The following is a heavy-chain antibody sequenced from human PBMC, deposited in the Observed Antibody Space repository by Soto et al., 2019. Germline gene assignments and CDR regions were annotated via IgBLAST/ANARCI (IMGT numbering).Heavy chain of an antibody. J-gene: IGHJ3*02. Sequence: PSETLPRKCTVPGGSRSNYYWPWIRQCPGKRLEWIAHIHNSGNTNSNPSLKSRFTISMDTSKNQISLRLTSVTAADTAMYYFARLQYTWVTPIGMWGQGTMVTVSS. V-gene: IGHV4-59*01. CDR3: ARLQYTWVTPIGM. CDR2: IHNSGNT. D-gene: IGHD6-6*01. CDR1: GGSRSNYY.